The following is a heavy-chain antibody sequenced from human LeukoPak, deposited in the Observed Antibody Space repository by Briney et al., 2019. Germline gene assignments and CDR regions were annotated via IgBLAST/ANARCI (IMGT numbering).Heavy chain of an antibody. Sequence: ASVKVSCKASGYTFTSYGISWARQAPGQGLEWMGWISAYNGNTNYAQKLQGRVTMTTDTSTSTAYMELRSLRFDDTAVYYCARDRFGYCSGGSCLLFDYWGQGTLVTVSS. D-gene: IGHD2-15*01. CDR3: ARDRFGYCSGGSCLLFDY. CDR1: GYTFTSYG. CDR2: ISAYNGNT. J-gene: IGHJ4*02. V-gene: IGHV1-18*04.